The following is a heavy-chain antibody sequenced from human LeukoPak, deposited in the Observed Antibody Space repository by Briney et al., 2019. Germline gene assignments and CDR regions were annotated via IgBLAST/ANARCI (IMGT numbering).Heavy chain of an antibody. Sequence: SETLSLTCIVSSGSISSSNYYWGWIRQPPGKGLEWIGSIYYSGRTYYNPSLKSRVTISVDTSKNQFSLKLNSVTAADTAVYYCACRVDTAMVIAYWGQGILVTVSS. CDR2: IYYSGRT. D-gene: IGHD5-18*01. CDR3: ACRVDTAMVIAY. V-gene: IGHV4-39*01. CDR1: SGSISSSNYY. J-gene: IGHJ4*02.